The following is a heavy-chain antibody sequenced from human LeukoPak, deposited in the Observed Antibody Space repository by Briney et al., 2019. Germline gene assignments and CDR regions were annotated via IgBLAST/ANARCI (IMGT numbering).Heavy chain of an antibody. CDR3: AREGGSSGPFDY. CDR1: GGSISSSSYY. CDR2: IYYSGST. Sequence: PSETLSLTCTVSGGSISSSSYYWGWIRQPPGKGLEWIGSIYYSGSTYYNPSLKSRVTISVDTSKNQFSLKLSSVTAADTAVYYCAREGGSSGPFDYWGQGTLVTVS. V-gene: IGHV4-39*02. J-gene: IGHJ4*02. D-gene: IGHD1-14*01.